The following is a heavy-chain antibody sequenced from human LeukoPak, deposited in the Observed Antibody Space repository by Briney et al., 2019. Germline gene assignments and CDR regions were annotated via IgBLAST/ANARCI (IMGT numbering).Heavy chain of an antibody. CDR1: GYTFTSYG. CDR3: ARDRRGDGYNWDDAFDI. V-gene: IGHV1-69*04. J-gene: IGHJ3*02. Sequence: SVKVSCKASGYTFTSYGISWVRQAPGQGLEWMGRIIPIFGIANYAQKFQGRVTITADKSTSTAYMELSSLRSEDTAVYYCARDRRGDGYNWDDAFDIWGQGTMVTVSS. CDR2: IIPIFGIA. D-gene: IGHD5-24*01.